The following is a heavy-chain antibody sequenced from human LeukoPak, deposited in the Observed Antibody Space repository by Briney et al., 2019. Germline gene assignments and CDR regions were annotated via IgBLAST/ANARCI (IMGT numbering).Heavy chain of an antibody. D-gene: IGHD6-19*01. J-gene: IGHJ4*02. Sequence: ASVKVSCKASGYTFTGYYIHWVGQAPGQGLEWMGWINPNSGGTNYAQKFQGRVTMTRDTSISTAYMELSRLRSDDTAVYYCARDWDIAVAFFDCWGQGTLVTVSS. CDR1: GYTFTGYY. V-gene: IGHV1-2*02. CDR2: INPNSGGT. CDR3: ARDWDIAVAFFDC.